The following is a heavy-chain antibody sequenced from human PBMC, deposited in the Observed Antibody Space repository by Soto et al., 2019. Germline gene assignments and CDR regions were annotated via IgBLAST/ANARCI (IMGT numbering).Heavy chain of an antibody. CDR3: VSDRGYGHASVPYS. Sequence: QAQLVESGGGVVQPGRSLRLSCAASGFAFSSYGMHWVRQAPGTGLEWVAVISYDGSLQHYADSVKGRFTISRDHSKNMVLLQMSSLRAEDTAVYYCVSDRGYGHASVPYSWGQGTLVSVSS. CDR2: ISYDGSLQ. CDR1: GFAFSSYG. V-gene: IGHV3-30*19. J-gene: IGHJ4*02. D-gene: IGHD5-18*01.